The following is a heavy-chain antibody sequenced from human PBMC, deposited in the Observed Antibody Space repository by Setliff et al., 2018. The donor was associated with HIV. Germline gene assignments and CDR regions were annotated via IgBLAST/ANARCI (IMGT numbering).Heavy chain of an antibody. Sequence: PGESLKISCAASGFTISSHQMSWVRQAPGKGLEWVAKIIQDESAKYYVDSVKGRFTISRDNAKNSLYLQMNSLGGEDTAVYYCVRDQDWAFDYWGQGTLVTVSS. D-gene: IGHD3-9*01. V-gene: IGHV3-7*03. CDR3: VRDQDWAFDY. J-gene: IGHJ4*02. CDR1: GFTISSHQ. CDR2: IIQDESAK.